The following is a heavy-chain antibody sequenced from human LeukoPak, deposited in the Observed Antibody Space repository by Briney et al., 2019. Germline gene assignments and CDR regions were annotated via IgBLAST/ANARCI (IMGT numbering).Heavy chain of an antibody. CDR2: IKQDESEK. J-gene: IGHJ2*01. V-gene: IGHV3-7*04. CDR1: GFTFSGYW. CDR3: ARPRVPGWYFDL. Sequence: GGSLRLSCAVSGFTFSGYWMSWVRQAPGKGLEWVANIKQDESEKYYMDSVKGRFTISRDNAKNSQYLQMNSLRAEDTAVYYCARPRVPGWYFDLWGRGTLVTVSS. D-gene: IGHD7-27*01.